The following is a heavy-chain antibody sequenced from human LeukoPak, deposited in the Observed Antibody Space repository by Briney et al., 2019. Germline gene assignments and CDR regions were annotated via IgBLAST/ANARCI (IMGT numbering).Heavy chain of an antibody. CDR2: ISSLSGTI. CDR3: VRDQGGAVSY. V-gene: IGHV3-48*01. Sequence: GGSLRLSCAASGFTFSSYSMNWVRQAPGKGLEWVSYISSLSGTIYYADSVKGRFIISRDNAQNSLFLQMNSLRAEDTAVYYCVRDQGGAVSYWGQGTLVTVSS. J-gene: IGHJ4*02. D-gene: IGHD3-16*01. CDR1: GFTFSSYS.